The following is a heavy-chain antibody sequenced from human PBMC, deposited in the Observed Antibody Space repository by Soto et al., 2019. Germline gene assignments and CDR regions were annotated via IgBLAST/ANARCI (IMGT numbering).Heavy chain of an antibody. V-gene: IGHV4-59*08. D-gene: IGHD2-8*01. J-gene: IGHJ4*02. CDR3: ARGGHCTNGVCSALDY. CDR2: IYYSESA. CDR1: GGSISTYY. Sequence: QVQLQESGPGLVKPSETLSLTCTVSGGSISTYYWSWIRQPPGKGLEWIGYIYYSESASYNPSLKSRVTISLDTSKNQFSLRLSSVTAADTAVYYCARGGHCTNGVCSALDYWGQGTLVTVSS.